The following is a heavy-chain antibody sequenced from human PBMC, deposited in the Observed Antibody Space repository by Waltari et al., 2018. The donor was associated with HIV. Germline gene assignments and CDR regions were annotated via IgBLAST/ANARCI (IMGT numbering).Heavy chain of an antibody. D-gene: IGHD3-3*01. Sequence: VQLQQGGTGRLMPSETLSLTCAVYGGSFNGYYWTCIRQSPGNGVERIGEVDYSGESNHQPSLKSRLAITVETSENQLSLEPTSMTTADTGVYYCERGPLTSNLGVVKYFQPRGKATLVTVSS. J-gene: IGHJ1*01. CDR2: VDYSGES. CDR3: ERGPLTSNLGVVKYFQP. CDR1: GGSFNGYY. V-gene: IGHV4-34*02.